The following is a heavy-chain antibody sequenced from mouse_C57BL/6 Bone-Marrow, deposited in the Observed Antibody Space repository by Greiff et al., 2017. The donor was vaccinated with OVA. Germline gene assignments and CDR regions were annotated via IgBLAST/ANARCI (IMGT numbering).Heavy chain of an antibody. CDR1: GFNIKDDY. J-gene: IGHJ2*01. V-gene: IGHV14-4*01. Sequence: VRLQQSGAELVRPWASVTLSCTASGFNIKDDYMHWVKQRPEQGLEWIGWIDPENGDTEYASKFQGKATITADTSSNTAYLQLSSLTSEDTAAYYCTASMITTHYYFDYWGQGTTLTVSS. CDR3: TASMITTHYYFDY. D-gene: IGHD2-4*01. CDR2: IDPENGDT.